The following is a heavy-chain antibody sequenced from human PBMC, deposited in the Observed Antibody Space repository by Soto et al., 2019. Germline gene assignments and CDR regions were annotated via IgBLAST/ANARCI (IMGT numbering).Heavy chain of an antibody. CDR1: GYTFTSYA. V-gene: IGHV1-3*01. CDR3: ARDQREGYCSGTSCSDGMDV. D-gene: IGHD2-2*01. J-gene: IGHJ6*04. CDR2: INAGNGNT. Sequence: ASVKVSCKASGYTFTSYAMHWVRQAPGQRLEWMGWINAGNGNTKYSQKFQGRVTITRDTSASTAYMELSSLRSEDTAVYYCARDQREGYCSGTSCSDGMDVWGKGTTVTVPS.